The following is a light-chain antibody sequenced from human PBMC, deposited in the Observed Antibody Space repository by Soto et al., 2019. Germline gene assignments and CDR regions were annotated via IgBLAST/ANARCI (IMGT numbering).Light chain of an antibody. J-gene: IGLJ3*02. CDR2: EGS. CDR1: SSDVGNYDL. Sequence: QSALTQPASVSGSPGQSITISCTGSSSDVGNYDLVSWYQQHPGKVPKLMIYEGSKRPSGVSHRFSGSKSGNTASLAITGLRAEDEADYYCQSYDNILSGPLFGGGTKLTVL. CDR3: QSYDNILSGPL. V-gene: IGLV2-14*02.